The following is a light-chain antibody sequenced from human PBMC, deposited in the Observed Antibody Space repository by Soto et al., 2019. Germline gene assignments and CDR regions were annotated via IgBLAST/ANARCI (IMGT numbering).Light chain of an antibody. CDR1: QSVSSSY. J-gene: IGKJ1*01. CDR3: QQYYTTPQT. V-gene: IGKV3-20*01. Sequence: EIVLTQSPGTLSLSPGERATLSCRASQSVSSSYLAWYQQKSGQPPKLLIYWASTRGSGVPDRFSGSGSGADFTLSIGNLQAEDVAVYYCQQYYTTPQTFGQGTKVEIK. CDR2: WAS.